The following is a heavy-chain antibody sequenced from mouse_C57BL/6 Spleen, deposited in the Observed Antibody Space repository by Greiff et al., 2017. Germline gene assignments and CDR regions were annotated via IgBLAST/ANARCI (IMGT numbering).Heavy chain of an antibody. Sequence: VQLQQSGAELVRPGSSVKLSCKASGYTFTSYWMHWVKQRPIPGLEWIGNIDPSDSETHYNQKFKYKATLTVDKSSSTAYMQLSSLTSEDSAFYYCAREYDYGQGVSQDYWGQGTSVTVSS. CDR2: IDPSDSET. CDR3: AREYDYGQGVSQDY. V-gene: IGHV1-52*01. D-gene: IGHD2-4*01. J-gene: IGHJ4*01. CDR1: GYTFTSYW.